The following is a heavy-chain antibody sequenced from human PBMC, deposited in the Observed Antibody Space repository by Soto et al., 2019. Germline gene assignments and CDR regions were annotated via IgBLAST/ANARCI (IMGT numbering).Heavy chain of an antibody. CDR3: AKEPVGPDWYFDL. J-gene: IGHJ2*01. CDR1: GWTVSSNY. Sequence: GGSLRLSCAASGWTVSSNYMSWVRQAPGKGLEWVSVIYSGGSTHYADSVKGRFTVSRDNSKNTLYLQMNSLRAEDTAVYNCAKEPVGPDWYFDLWGRGTLVTVSS. CDR2: IYSGGST. V-gene: IGHV3-53*01.